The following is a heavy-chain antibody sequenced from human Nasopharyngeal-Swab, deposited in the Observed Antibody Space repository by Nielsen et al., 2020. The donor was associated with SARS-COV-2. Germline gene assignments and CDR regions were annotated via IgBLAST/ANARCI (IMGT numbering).Heavy chain of an antibody. CDR3: ARDLNDCGGGCGGYDYYYYGMDV. Sequence: WIRQPPGKGLEWIGEIYHSGSTNYNPSLKSRVTISVDKSKNQFSLKLSSVTAADTAVYYCARDLNDCGGGCGGYDYYYYGMDVWGQGTTVTVSS. V-gene: IGHV4-4*02. J-gene: IGHJ6*02. CDR2: IYHSGST. D-gene: IGHD2-21*02.